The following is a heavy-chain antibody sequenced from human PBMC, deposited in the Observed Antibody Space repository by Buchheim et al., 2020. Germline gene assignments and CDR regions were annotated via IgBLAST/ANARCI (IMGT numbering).Heavy chain of an antibody. Sequence: QVQLVECGGGVVQPGRSLRLSCVASGFTFSTYVMHWVRQAPGKGLEWVAVISDDGSNKYYADSVKGRFTISRDNSENTLYLQMNSLRGEDTAVFYCARAATTNNYYYYGMDVWGRGTT. CDR1: GFTFSTYV. CDR2: ISDDGSNK. CDR3: ARAATTNNYYYYGMDV. D-gene: IGHD1-1*01. J-gene: IGHJ6*02. V-gene: IGHV3-30*01.